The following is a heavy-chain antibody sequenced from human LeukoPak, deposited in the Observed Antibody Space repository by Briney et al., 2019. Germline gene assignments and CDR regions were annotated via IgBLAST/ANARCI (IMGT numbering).Heavy chain of an antibody. J-gene: IGHJ4*02. Sequence: GGSLRLSCAASGFTFSSYSMNWVRQAPGKGLEWVSYISSSSSTIYYADSVKGRFTISRDNAKNSLYLQMNSLRAEDTAVYYCARDSVYYYDSSGYYALKHSFDYGGQGTLATVSS. CDR2: ISSSSSTI. CDR3: ARDSVYYYDSSGYYALKHSFDY. V-gene: IGHV3-48*04. D-gene: IGHD3-22*01. CDR1: GFTFSSYS.